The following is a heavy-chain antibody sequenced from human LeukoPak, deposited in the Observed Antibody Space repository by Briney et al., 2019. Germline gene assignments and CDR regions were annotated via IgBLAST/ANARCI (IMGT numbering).Heavy chain of an antibody. CDR1: GFTVSSNY. J-gene: IGHJ4*02. V-gene: IGHV3-53*01. Sequence: GGSLRLSCAASGFTVSSNYTSWVRQAPGKGLEWVSVIYSGGSTYYADSVMGRFTISRDNSKNTLYLQMNSLRAEDTAVYYCARVYDYGFDYWGQGTLVTVSS. D-gene: IGHD4-17*01. CDR2: IYSGGST. CDR3: ARVYDYGFDY.